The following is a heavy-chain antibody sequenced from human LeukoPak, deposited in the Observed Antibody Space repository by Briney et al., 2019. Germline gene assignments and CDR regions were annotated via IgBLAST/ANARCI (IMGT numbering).Heavy chain of an antibody. Sequence: QPGGSLRLPCAASEFSFSTNWMHWVRQTPGKGLEWVAELNEDGSVKYYVDSVKGRFTISRDNAKSLLFLQMYNLRTEDTGVYFCANVPRSTVSYWGRGTLVTVSS. V-gene: IGHV3-7*01. D-gene: IGHD2-2*01. CDR3: ANVPRSTVSY. CDR1: EFSFSTNW. CDR2: LNEDGSVK. J-gene: IGHJ4*02.